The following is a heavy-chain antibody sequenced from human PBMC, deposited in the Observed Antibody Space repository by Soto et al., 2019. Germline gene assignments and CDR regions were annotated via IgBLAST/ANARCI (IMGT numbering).Heavy chain of an antibody. Sequence: PGVPLKISCQGSGYAFTACWIGWVRQMPGKGLEWIGIIYPGDSDTRYSPSFQGQVTISADKSIGTAYLQWSSLKASDTAMYYCAKTFYYDSGTYFKKTDYFDYWGQGTPVTVSS. CDR2: IYPGDSDT. J-gene: IGHJ4*02. CDR3: AKTFYYDSGTYFKKTDYFDY. CDR1: GYAFTACW. D-gene: IGHD3-22*01. V-gene: IGHV5-51*01.